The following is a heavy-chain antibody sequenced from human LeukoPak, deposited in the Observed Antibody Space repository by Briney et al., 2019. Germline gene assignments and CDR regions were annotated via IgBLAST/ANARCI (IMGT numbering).Heavy chain of an antibody. CDR2: IYSGGST. V-gene: IGHV3-53*01. CDR1: EFSFTSHG. J-gene: IGHJ4*02. D-gene: IGHD5-18*01. CDR3: ARDPAVDTAMVTLGD. Sequence: PGGSLRLSCAASEFSFTSHGMNWVRQAPGKGLEWVSVIYSGGSTYYADSVKGRFTISRDNSKNTLYLQMNSLRAEDTAVYYCARDPAVDTAMVTLGDWGQGTLVTVSS.